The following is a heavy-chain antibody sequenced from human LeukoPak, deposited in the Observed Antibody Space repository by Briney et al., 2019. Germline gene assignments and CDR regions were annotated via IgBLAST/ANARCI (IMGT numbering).Heavy chain of an antibody. CDR1: GYTLTELS. CDR3: ATKYQLLWGNWFDP. D-gene: IGHD2-2*01. J-gene: IGHJ5*02. Sequence: RASVKVSCKVSGYTLTELSMHWVRQAPGKGLEWMGGFDPEDGETIYAQKFQGRVTMTEDTSTDTAYMELSSLGSEDTAVYYCATKYQLLWGNWFDPWGQGTLVTVSS. CDR2: FDPEDGET. V-gene: IGHV1-24*01.